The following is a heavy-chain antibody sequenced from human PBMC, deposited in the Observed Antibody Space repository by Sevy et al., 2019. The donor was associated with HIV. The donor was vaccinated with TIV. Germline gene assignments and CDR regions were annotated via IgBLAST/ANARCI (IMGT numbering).Heavy chain of an antibody. Sequence: GGSLRLSCAASGFTFSSYGMHWVRQAPGKGLEWVAFIRYDGSNKYYADSVKGRFTISRDNSKNTLYLQMNSLGAEDTAVYYCAKRYCSSTSCPPTNYGMDVWGQGTTVTVSS. CDR1: GFTFSSYG. V-gene: IGHV3-30*02. D-gene: IGHD2-2*01. CDR3: AKRYCSSTSCPPTNYGMDV. CDR2: IRYDGSNK. J-gene: IGHJ6*02.